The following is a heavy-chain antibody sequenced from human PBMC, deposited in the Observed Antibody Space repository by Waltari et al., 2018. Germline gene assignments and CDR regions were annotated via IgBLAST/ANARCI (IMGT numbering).Heavy chain of an antibody. CDR1: GYTFTGYY. V-gene: IGHV1-2*02. CDR2: INPNRGGT. CDR3: ARKRGDGSIDP. D-gene: IGHD3-10*01. J-gene: IGHJ5*02. Sequence: QVQLVQSGAEVKKPGASVKVSCKASGYTFTGYYMHWVRQAPGQGLEWMGWINPNRGGTNYAQKLKGRVTMTRDTSSSTAYMELSRLRSDDTAVYYCARKRGDGSIDPWGQGTLVTVSS.